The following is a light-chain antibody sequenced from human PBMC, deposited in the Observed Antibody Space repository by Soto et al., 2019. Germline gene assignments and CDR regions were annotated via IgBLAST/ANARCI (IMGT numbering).Light chain of an antibody. Sequence: EIVLTQSPGTLSLSPGERATLSCRASQSVSSSYLAWYQQKGGQAPRPLIYGASTRATGIPDRFSGSGSGTDFTITISRLEPEDFAVYYCQQYVRSPWTFGQGTKVEIK. J-gene: IGKJ1*01. V-gene: IGKV3-20*01. CDR2: GAS. CDR3: QQYVRSPWT. CDR1: QSVSSSY.